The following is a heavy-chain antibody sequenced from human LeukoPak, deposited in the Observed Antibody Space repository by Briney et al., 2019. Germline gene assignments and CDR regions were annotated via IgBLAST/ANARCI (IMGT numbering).Heavy chain of an antibody. J-gene: IGHJ5*02. V-gene: IGHV4-59*12. CDR2: IYYSGST. D-gene: IGHD4-17*01. Sequence: PSETLSLTCTVSGGSISSYYWSWIRQPPGKGLEWIGYIYYSGSTNYNPSLKSRVTISVDTSKNQFSLKLSSVTAADTAVYYCARGTNYGDYVIFDPWGQGTLVTVSS. CDR1: GGSISSYY. CDR3: ARGTNYGDYVIFDP.